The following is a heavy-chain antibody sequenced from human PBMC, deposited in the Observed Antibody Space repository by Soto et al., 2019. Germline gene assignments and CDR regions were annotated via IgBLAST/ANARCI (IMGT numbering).Heavy chain of an antibody. Sequence: EVQLVESGGGLVKPGGSLRLSCAASGFTFSSYSMNWVRQAPGKGLEWGSSISSSSSYIYYADSVKGRFTISRDNAKNSLYLQMSRLRAEDTAVYYCPRGDWFDPWGQGTLVTVSS. J-gene: IGHJ5*02. CDR1: GFTFSSYS. V-gene: IGHV3-21*01. CDR3: PRGDWFDP. CDR2: ISSSSSYI.